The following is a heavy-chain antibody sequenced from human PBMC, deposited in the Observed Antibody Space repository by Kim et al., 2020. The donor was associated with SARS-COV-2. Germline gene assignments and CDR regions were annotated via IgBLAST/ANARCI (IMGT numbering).Heavy chain of an antibody. CDR1: GFNFSSYG. CDR3: ARDGWVTCGGLFFPYYF. J-gene: IGHJ2*01. D-gene: IGHD2-21*02. CDR2: IRYDGTGD. Sequence: GGSLRLSCAASGFNFSSYGMHWVRQAPGKGLEWVAVIRYDGTGDFYADSVQGRFTISRDNSKNTLYLQMSSLRADDTAVYYCARDGWVTCGGLFFPYYF. V-gene: IGHV3-33*01.